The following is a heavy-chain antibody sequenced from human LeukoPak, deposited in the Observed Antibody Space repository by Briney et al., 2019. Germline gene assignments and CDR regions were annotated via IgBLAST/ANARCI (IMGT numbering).Heavy chain of an antibody. D-gene: IGHD3-10*01. CDR1: GYTFTGYY. Sequence: ASVKASCKASGYTFTGYYMHWVRQAPGQGLEWMGWINANSGGTKYAQKFQGRVTMTRDTSISTAYMELSSLRSDDTAVYYCARGRLGTWFGELKAWGQGTLVTVSS. V-gene: IGHV1-2*02. J-gene: IGHJ5*02. CDR2: INANSGGT. CDR3: ARGRLGTWFGELKA.